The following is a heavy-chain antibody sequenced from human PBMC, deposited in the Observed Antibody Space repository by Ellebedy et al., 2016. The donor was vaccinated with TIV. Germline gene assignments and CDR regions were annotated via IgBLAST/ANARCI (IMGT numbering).Heavy chain of an antibody. V-gene: IGHV4-59*01. D-gene: IGHD4-23*01. CDR3: ARGDYGGLPYDY. CDR1: GGSISSYY. CDR2: IYYSGST. J-gene: IGHJ4*02. Sequence: GSLRLSCTVSGGSISSYYWSWIRQPPGKGLEWIGYIYYSGSTNYNPSLKSRVTISVDTSKNQFSLKLSSVTAADTAVYYCARGDYGGLPYDYWGQGTLVTVSS.